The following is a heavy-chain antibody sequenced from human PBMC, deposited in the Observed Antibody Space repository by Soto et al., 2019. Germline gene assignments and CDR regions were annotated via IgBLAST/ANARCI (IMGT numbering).Heavy chain of an antibody. Sequence: QVQLQESGPGLVKPSGTLSLTCAVSSGSISSSNWWSWVRQPPGKGLEWIGEIYHSGSTNYNPYLKSRVTIAVDKSKNQFSLKLSSVTAADTAVYYCARTPHVSGGSCYRGAFDIWGQGTMVTVSS. CDR3: ARTPHVSGGSCYRGAFDI. CDR2: IYHSGST. D-gene: IGHD2-15*01. V-gene: IGHV4-4*02. J-gene: IGHJ3*02. CDR1: SGSISSSNW.